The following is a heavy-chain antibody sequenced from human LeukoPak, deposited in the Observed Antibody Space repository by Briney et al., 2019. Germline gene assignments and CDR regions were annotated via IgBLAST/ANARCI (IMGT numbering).Heavy chain of an antibody. CDR2: TYYRSKWYN. D-gene: IGHD2-2*01. CDR3: ARVAYSTSWGFNNWFDA. CDR1: GDSVSINSAA. V-gene: IGHV6-1*01. J-gene: IGHJ5*02. Sequence: SQTLSLTCAISGDSVSINSAAWNWIRQSPSRGLEWLGRTYYRSKWYNDYAESVKSRITINPETPRNQFSLQLKSVTPEDTAVYYCARVAYSTSWGFNNWFDAWGRGTLVTVSS.